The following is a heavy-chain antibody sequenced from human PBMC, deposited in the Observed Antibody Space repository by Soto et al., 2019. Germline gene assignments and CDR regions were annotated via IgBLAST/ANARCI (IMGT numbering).Heavy chain of an antibody. CDR1: GGSISSSIYY. CDR3: ATLRLSAGPMGN. J-gene: IGHJ4*02. D-gene: IGHD6-19*01. Sequence: SETLSLTCSVSGGSISSSIYYWGWIRQPPGKGMEWIGTIYYGGSTYYNPSLKSRVTISVDTSKNHFSLKLTSVNAADTAVYYCATLRLSAGPMGNWGQGTLVTVSS. V-gene: IGHV4-39*01. CDR2: IYYGGST.